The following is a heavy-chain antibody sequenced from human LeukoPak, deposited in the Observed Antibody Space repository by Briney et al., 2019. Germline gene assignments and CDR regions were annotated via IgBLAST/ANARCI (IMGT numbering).Heavy chain of an antibody. CDR1: GGSISSTSYY. V-gene: IGHV4-61*02. CDR3: AREGGNHFYFDY. D-gene: IGHD4-23*01. Sequence: SETLSLTCTISGGSISSTSYYWSWIRQPAGKGLEWIGRIYTSGSTNYNPSLKSRVTMSVDTSKNQFSLKLSSVTAADTAVYYCAREGGNHFYFDYWGQGTLVTVSS. CDR2: IYTSGST. J-gene: IGHJ4*02.